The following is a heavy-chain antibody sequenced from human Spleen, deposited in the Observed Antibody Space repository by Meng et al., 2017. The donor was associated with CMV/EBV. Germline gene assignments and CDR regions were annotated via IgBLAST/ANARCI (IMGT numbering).Heavy chain of an antibody. CDR2: IYYSGST. CDR3: ARVFYDISTGYSFDL. V-gene: IGHV4-61*01. Sequence: SETLSLTCTVSGGSVSSGSNYWSWIRQPPGKGLEWIGYIYYSGSTKYNLSLKSRVTISVDTSKNQFSLKLNSVTAADTAVYYCARVFYDISTGYSFDLWGQGTLVTVSS. D-gene: IGHD3-9*01. CDR1: GGSVSSGSNY. J-gene: IGHJ4*02.